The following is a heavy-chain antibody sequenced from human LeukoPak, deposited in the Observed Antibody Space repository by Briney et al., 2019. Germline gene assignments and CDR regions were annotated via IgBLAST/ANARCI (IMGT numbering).Heavy chain of an antibody. Sequence: GGSLRLSCAASGXTFSSYEMNWVRQAPGKGLEWVSSISSSSSYIYYADSVKGRFTISRDNAKNSLYLQMNSLRAEDTAVYYCARAQTLYYYDSSGYYYGAFDIWGQGTMVTVSS. CDR1: GXTFSSYE. CDR3: ARAQTLYYYDSSGYYYGAFDI. CDR2: ISSSSSYI. J-gene: IGHJ3*02. V-gene: IGHV3-21*01. D-gene: IGHD3-22*01.